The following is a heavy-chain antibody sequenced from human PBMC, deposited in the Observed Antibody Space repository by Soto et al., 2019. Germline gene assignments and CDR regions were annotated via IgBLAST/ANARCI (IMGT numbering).Heavy chain of an antibody. CDR2: INDSGHI. V-gene: IGHV4-34*01. D-gene: IGHD3-10*01. J-gene: IGHJ6*03. CDR1: GVSFSGYQ. CDR3: ARGLMLWFGELSRRGGYYYYIEG. Sequence: QVQLQQWGAGLLKPSSTLSLTCAFSGVSFSGYQWSWIRQAPGKGLEWIGEINDSGHINYNPSRESRVTLLTKTPKKQISLWLSCETAADTAVYYCARGLMLWFGELSRRGGYYYYIEGSGKRTTVTVS.